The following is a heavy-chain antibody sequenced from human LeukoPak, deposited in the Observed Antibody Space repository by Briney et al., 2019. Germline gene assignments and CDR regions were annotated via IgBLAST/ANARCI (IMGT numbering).Heavy chain of an antibody. Sequence: SETLSLTCTVSGGSISSYYWSWIRQPPGKGLEWIGYIYYSGSTNYNPSLKSRVTISVDTSKNQFSLKLSSVTAADTAVYYCARGTVEDAYDSSGPYFDYWGQGTLVTVS. CDR2: IYYSGST. D-gene: IGHD3-22*01. J-gene: IGHJ4*02. V-gene: IGHV4-59*01. CDR1: GGSISSYY. CDR3: ARGTVEDAYDSSGPYFDY.